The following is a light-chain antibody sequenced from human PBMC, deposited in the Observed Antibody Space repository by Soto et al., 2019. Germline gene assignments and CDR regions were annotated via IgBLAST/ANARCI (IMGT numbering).Light chain of an antibody. Sequence: QSVVTQPPSVSGAPGQRVTISCTGSSSNIGAGSDVHWYQQLPGTAPKLLIYGNSHRPSGVPDRFSGSKSGTSASLAITGLQAEDEADYYCQSYDSSLSGYVFGTGTKVTVL. CDR3: QSYDSSLSGYV. CDR2: GNS. J-gene: IGLJ1*01. V-gene: IGLV1-40*01. CDR1: SSNIGAGSD.